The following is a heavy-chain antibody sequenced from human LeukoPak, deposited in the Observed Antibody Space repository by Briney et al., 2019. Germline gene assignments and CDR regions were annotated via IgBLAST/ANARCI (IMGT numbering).Heavy chain of an antibody. CDR1: GFTFSSYS. V-gene: IGHV3-21*04. CDR2: ISTTSSYI. J-gene: IGHJ4*02. Sequence: PGGSLRLSCAASGFTFSSYSMNWVRQAPGKGLEWVSSISTTSSYIYYADSVKGRFTISRDNAKNSLYLQMNSLRAEDTAVYYCAKDYVQGSSCPLDFDYWGQGTLVTVSS. D-gene: IGHD6-13*01. CDR3: AKDYVQGSSCPLDFDY.